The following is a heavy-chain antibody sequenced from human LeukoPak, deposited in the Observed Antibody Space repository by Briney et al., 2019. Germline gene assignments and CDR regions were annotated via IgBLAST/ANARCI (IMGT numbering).Heavy chain of an antibody. CDR2: FYPADSNI. CDR1: GYSFTNYW. D-gene: IGHD1-26*01. Sequence: GESLKISCKGSGYSFTNYWIGWVRQMPGKGLEWMGIFYPADSNIIYSPSFQGQVTISADKSISTAYLQWSSLKASDTAMYYCARRGGSYSGGYWFDPWGQGTLVTVSS. J-gene: IGHJ5*02. CDR3: ARRGGSYSGGYWFDP. V-gene: IGHV5-51*01.